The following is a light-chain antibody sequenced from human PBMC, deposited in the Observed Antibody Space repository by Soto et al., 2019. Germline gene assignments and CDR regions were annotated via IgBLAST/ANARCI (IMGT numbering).Light chain of an antibody. V-gene: IGKV3-11*01. CDR2: VAS. Sequence: EIVLTQSPATLSLSPGERVTLSCRATQTVRSSLAWYQQKPGQAPRLIIYVASTRATGIPARFSGSGSGTDFTLSISRVEPEDFAVYYCQQYGTSPWTFGQGTKVEIK. CDR1: QTVRSS. CDR3: QQYGTSPWT. J-gene: IGKJ1*01.